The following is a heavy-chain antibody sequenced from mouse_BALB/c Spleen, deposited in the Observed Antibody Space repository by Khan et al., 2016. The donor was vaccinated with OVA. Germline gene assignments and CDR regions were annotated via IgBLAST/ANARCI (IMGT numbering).Heavy chain of an antibody. V-gene: IGHV1S137*01. Sequence: QVPLQQSGPELVRPGVSVKISCKGSGYTFTDYAMYWVKQSHAKSLEWIGLISTYSGSTNYNQKFKGKVTMTVDKSSSAAYMELARLTSEDSAIYYWARPAYDGYYDYWGQGTALTVSS. D-gene: IGHD2-3*01. CDR2: ISTYSGST. CDR3: ARPAYDGYYDY. J-gene: IGHJ2*01. CDR1: GYTFTDYA.